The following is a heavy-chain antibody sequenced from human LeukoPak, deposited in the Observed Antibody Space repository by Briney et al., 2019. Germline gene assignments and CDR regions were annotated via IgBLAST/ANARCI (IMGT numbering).Heavy chain of an antibody. D-gene: IGHD3-10*01. CDR2: ISGSGGST. V-gene: IGHV3-23*01. CDR3: AKSRITMVRGVQLYDY. CDR1: GFTFSSYA. J-gene: IGHJ4*02. Sequence: TGGSLRLSCAASGFTFSSYAMSWVRQAPGKGLEWVSAISGSGGSTYYADSVKGRFTISRDNSKNTLYPQMNSLRAEDTAVYYCAKSRITMVRGVQLYDYWGQGTLVTVSS.